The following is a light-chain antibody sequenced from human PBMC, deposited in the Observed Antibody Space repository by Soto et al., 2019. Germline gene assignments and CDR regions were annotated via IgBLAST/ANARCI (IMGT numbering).Light chain of an antibody. V-gene: IGKV3-11*01. CDR3: HHYGSS. J-gene: IGKJ4*01. Sequence: EIVLTQSPATVSVSPGESATLSCRASQSVRNYLAWYQQKPGQAPRLLIFDASNRATGIPSRFSGSGSGTYFTLTVSRLEPEDFAFYYCHHYGSSFGGGTRVEIK. CDR1: QSVRNY. CDR2: DAS.